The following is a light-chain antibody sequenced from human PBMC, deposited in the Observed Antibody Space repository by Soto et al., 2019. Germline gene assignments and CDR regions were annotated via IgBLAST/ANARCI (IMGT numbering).Light chain of an antibody. CDR1: QSVGSN. Sequence: ELVMTQSPVTLSVSPGERATLSCRASQSVGSNLAWYQQKPGQAPRLLIYGASSRATGIPDRFSGSGSGTDFTLTISRLEPEDFAVYYCQQYGSSGLTFGGGTKVDIK. V-gene: IGKV3-20*01. CDR3: QQYGSSGLT. J-gene: IGKJ4*01. CDR2: GAS.